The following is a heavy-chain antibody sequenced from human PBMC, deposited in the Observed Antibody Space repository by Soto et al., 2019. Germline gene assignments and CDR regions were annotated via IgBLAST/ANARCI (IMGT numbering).Heavy chain of an antibody. J-gene: IGHJ4*02. CDR1: GGSVSSGSHY. CDR2: ISYTGAT. CDR3: ARGTSWQLPFDY. Sequence: SETLSLTCTVSGGSVSSGSHYWSWIRRPPGKGLEWIAYISYTGATNYNPSLKSRVTISVDMSKTQFSLKGSSGTAADTAVYYCARGTSWQLPFDYWGQGPLVTVSS. V-gene: IGHV4-61*01. D-gene: IGHD6-6*01.